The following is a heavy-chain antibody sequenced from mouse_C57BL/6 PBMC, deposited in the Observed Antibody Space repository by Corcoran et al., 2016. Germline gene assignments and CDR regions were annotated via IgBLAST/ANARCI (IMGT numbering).Heavy chain of an antibody. CDR2: IYPGDGDT. CDR1: GYAFSSYW. D-gene: IGHD2-3*01. Sequence: QVQLQQSGAELVKPGASVKISCKASGYAFSSYWMNWVKQRPGKGLEWIGQIYPGDGDTNYNGKFKGKATLTADKSSSTAYMQLSSLTSEDSAVYFGARGSDGYSGGYAMDYWGQGTSVTVSS. V-gene: IGHV1-80*01. J-gene: IGHJ4*01. CDR3: ARGSDGYSGGYAMDY.